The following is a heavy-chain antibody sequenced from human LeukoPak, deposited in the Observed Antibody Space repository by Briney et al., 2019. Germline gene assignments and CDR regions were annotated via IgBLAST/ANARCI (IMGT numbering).Heavy chain of an antibody. Sequence: GGSLRLSCAASGFTFSSYAMHWVRQAPGKGLEWVAVISYDGSNKYYADSVKGRFTISRDNSKNTLYLQMNSLRAEDTAVYYCARGQAGASFDYWGQGTLVTVSS. D-gene: IGHD1-26*01. V-gene: IGHV3-30-3*01. CDR2: ISYDGSNK. CDR3: ARGQAGASFDY. CDR1: GFTFSSYA. J-gene: IGHJ4*02.